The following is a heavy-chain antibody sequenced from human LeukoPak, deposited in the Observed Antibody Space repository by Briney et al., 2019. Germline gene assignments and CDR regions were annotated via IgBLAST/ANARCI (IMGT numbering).Heavy chain of an antibody. CDR1: GYSISSGYY. D-gene: IGHD3-3*01. V-gene: IGHV4-38-2*02. Sequence: SETLSLTCTVSGYSISSGYYWGWIRQPPGKGLEWIGSIYHSGSTYYTPSLKSRVTISVDASKNQFSLKLSSVTAADTAVYYCAREEDAIFGVVIQYNWFDPWGQGTLVTVSS. CDR2: IYHSGST. CDR3: AREEDAIFGVVIQYNWFDP. J-gene: IGHJ5*02.